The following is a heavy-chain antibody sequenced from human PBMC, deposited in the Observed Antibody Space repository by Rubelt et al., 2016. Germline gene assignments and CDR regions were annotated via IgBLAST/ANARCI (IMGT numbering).Heavy chain of an antibody. CDR3: ARDDLEWLPLDY. J-gene: IGHJ4*02. V-gene: IGHV1-46*01. CDR1: GGTFSSYA. Sequence: QVQLVQSGAEVKKPGSSVKVSCKASGGTFSSYAISWVRQAPGQGLEWMGIINPSGGSTSYAKRFQGRVTMTRETSTSTVDMELSSLRSDDTAVYYCARDDLEWLPLDYWGQGTLVTVSS. D-gene: IGHD3-3*01. CDR2: INPSGGST.